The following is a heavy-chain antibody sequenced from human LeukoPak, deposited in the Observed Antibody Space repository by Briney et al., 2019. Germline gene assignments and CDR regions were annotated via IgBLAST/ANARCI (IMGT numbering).Heavy chain of an antibody. CDR3: ARDRQVATNYYYYMDV. V-gene: IGHV1-69*06. Sequence: SVKVSCKASGGTFNTYAISWVRQAPGQGLEWMGGIIPIFGTANYAQKFQGRVTITADKSTSTAYMELSSLRSEDTAVYYCARDRQVATNYYYYMDVWGKGTTVTVSS. J-gene: IGHJ6*03. D-gene: IGHD5-12*01. CDR2: IIPIFGTA. CDR1: GGTFNTYA.